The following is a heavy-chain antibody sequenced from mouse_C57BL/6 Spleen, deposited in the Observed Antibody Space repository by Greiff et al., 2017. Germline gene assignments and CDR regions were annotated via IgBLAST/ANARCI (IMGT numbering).Heavy chain of an antibody. CDR3: ARGETGTLDY. J-gene: IGHJ2*01. CDR2: IYPGDGDT. D-gene: IGHD4-1*01. CDR1: GYAFSSYW. V-gene: IGHV1-80*01. Sequence: VKLQESGAELVKPGASVKISCKASGYAFSSYWMNWVKQRPGKGLEWIGQIYPGDGDTNYNGKFKGKATLTADKSSSTAYMQLSSLTSEDSAVYFCARGETGTLDYWGQGTTLTVSS.